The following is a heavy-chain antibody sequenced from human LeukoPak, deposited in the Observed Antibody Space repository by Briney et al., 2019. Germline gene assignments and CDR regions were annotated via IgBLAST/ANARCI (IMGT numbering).Heavy chain of an antibody. CDR3: TSTGYSGYDRANDY. Sequence: GGSLRLSCAASGFTFSNAWMNWVRQAPGKGLEWVGRIKSKTDGGTTDYAAPVKGRFTISRDDSKNTLYLQMNSLKTEDTAVYYCTSTGYSGYDRANDYWGQGTLVTVSS. D-gene: IGHD5-12*01. CDR1: GFTFSNAW. J-gene: IGHJ4*02. CDR2: IKSKTDGGTT. V-gene: IGHV3-15*01.